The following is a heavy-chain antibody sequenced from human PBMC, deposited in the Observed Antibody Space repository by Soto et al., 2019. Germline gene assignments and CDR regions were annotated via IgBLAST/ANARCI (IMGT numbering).Heavy chain of an antibody. Sequence: QLQLQESGPGLVKPSETLSLTCTVSGGSISSSSYYWGWIRQPPGKGLEWIGSIYYSGSTYYNPSLKSRVTHSGGHSQNPFSLKLGSFTPPDPAGYFCATPVAGGPSWGQGTLGTVS. J-gene: IGHJ5*02. V-gene: IGHV4-39*01. CDR3: ATPVAGGPS. CDR2: IYYSGST. D-gene: IGHD6-19*01. CDR1: GGSISSSSYY.